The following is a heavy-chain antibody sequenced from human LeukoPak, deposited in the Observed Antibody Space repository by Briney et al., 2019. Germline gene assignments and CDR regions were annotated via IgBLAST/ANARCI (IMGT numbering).Heavy chain of an antibody. J-gene: IGHJ4*02. V-gene: IGHV1-8*01. CDR3: ATIGYSSSFIDY. CDR2: MKPNSGNT. D-gene: IGHD6-6*01. Sequence: ASVKVSCKASGYTFTNYDINWVRQATGQGLEWMGYMKPNSGNTGYAQKFQGRVTMTEDTSTDTAYMDLSSLRSEDTAVYYCATIGYSSSFIDYWGQGTLVTVSS. CDR1: GYTFTNYD.